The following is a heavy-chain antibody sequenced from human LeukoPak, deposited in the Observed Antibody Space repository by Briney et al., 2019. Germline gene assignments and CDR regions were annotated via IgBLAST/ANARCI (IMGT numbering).Heavy chain of an antibody. CDR1: GYTFTSYD. CDR3: ARGNVLRYFDWLSGYNWFDP. CDR2: MNPNSGNT. D-gene: IGHD3-9*01. Sequence: GASVKVSCKASGYTFTSYDINWVRQATGQGLEWMGWMNPNSGNTGYAQKFQGRVTMTRNTSISTAYMELSSLRSEDTAVYYCARGNVLRYFDWLSGYNWFDPWGQGTLVTVSS. V-gene: IGHV1-8*01. J-gene: IGHJ5*02.